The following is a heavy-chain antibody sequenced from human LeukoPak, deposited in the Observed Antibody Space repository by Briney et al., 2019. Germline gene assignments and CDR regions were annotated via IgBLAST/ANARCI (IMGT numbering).Heavy chain of an antibody. CDR3: ARHGHGPGRGREH. J-gene: IGHJ4*02. D-gene: IGHD3-10*01. CDR1: GGSISSGSYY. Sequence: SETLSLTCTVSGGSISSGSYYWSWIRQPAGKGLEWIGRIYTSGSTNYNPSLKSRVTISVDTSKNQFSLKLSSVTAADTAVYYCARHGHGPGRGREHWGQGTLVTVSS. V-gene: IGHV4-61*02. CDR2: IYTSGST.